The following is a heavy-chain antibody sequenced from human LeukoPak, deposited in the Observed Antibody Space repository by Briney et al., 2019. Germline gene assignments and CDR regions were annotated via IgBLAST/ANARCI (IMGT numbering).Heavy chain of an antibody. J-gene: IGHJ4*02. CDR2: ISGSGGST. V-gene: IGHV3-23*01. CDR1: GFTVSSNY. CDR3: AKDQATYGSGTSFDY. Sequence: PGGSLRLSCAASGFTVSSNYVSWVRQAPGKGLEWVSAISGSGGSTYYADSVKGRFTISRDSANNSLYLQMDSLRPEDTALYYCAKDQATYGSGTSFDYWGQGTLVTVSS. D-gene: IGHD3-10*01.